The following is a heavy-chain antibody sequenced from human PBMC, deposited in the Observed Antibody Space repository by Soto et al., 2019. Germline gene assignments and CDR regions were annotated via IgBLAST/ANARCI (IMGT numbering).Heavy chain of an antibody. Sequence: PGGSLRLSCAASGFTFSSYGMHWVRQAPGKGLEWVAVIWYDGSNKYYADSVKGRFTISRDNSKNTLYLQMNSLRAEDTAVYYCARAQRGWPQLQIQGMDVWGQGTTVTVSS. CDR1: GFTFSSYG. D-gene: IGHD5-12*01. J-gene: IGHJ6*02. CDR3: ARAQRGWPQLQIQGMDV. CDR2: IWYDGSNK. V-gene: IGHV3-33*01.